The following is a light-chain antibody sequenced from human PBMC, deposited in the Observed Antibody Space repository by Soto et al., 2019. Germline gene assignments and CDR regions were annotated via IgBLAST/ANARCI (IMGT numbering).Light chain of an antibody. J-gene: IGKJ4*01. V-gene: IGKV3-20*01. CDR1: QSVSTNY. CDR3: QQYGNSLLT. Sequence: EIVLTQSPGTLSLSPGERATLSCRAGQSVSTNYLAWYQQKPGQAPRLLIYGASSRAPGIPDRFSGSGSGTDFTLPIRRLEPEDFAVYYCQQYGNSLLTFGGGTKVEIK. CDR2: GAS.